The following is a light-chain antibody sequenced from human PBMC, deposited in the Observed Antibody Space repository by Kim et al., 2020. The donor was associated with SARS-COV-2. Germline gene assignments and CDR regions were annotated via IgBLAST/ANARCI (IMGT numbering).Light chain of an antibody. CDR3: QTWGTGIQV. CDR1: SGHSSYA. V-gene: IGLV4-69*01. CDR2: LNSDGSH. J-gene: IGLJ3*02. Sequence: QPVLTQSPFASASLGASVKLTCTLSSGHSSYAIAWHQQQPEKGPRYLMKLNSDGSHSKGDGIPDRFSGSSSGAERYLTISSLQSEDEADYYCQTWGTGIQVFGGGTQLTVL.